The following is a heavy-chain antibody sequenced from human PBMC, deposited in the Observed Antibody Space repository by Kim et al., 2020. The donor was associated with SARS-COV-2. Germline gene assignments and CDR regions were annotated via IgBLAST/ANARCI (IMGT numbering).Heavy chain of an antibody. CDR3: AREWGSGSYQRRYLLKY. J-gene: IGHJ4*02. Sequence: SVKVSCKASGGTFSSYAISWVRQAPGQGLEWMGGIIPIFGTANYAQKFQGRVTITADESTSTAYMELSSLRSEDTAVYYCAREWGSGSYQRRYLLKYWGQGTLVTVSS. V-gene: IGHV1-69*13. CDR1: GGTFSSYA. CDR2: IIPIFGTA. D-gene: IGHD1-26*01.